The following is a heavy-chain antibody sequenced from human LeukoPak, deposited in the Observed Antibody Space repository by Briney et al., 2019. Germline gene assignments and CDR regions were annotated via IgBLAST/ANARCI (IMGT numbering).Heavy chain of an antibody. V-gene: IGHV1-18*04. CDR2: SSAYNGNT. CDR1: GYTFTSYG. Sequence: ASVKVSFKGSGYTFTSYGISWVRQAPGQGLEWRGWSSAYNGNTNYAQKLQGRVTITTDTSTSTAYIELRSLRSDAPAVYYCARSPNPQQLVMIDPWRQGTLVTVSS. CDR3: ARSPNPQQLVMIDP. J-gene: IGHJ5*02. D-gene: IGHD6-13*01.